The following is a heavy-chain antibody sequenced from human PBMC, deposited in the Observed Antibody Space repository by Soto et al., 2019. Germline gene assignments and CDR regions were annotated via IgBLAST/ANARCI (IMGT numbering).Heavy chain of an antibody. V-gene: IGHV3-53*01. Sequence: EVPLVESGGGLIQPGGSLRLSCAASGFTVSSNYMSWVRQSPGKGLEWVSVIYSGGSTYYADSVKGRFTISRDNSKNTLYLQMNSLRAEDTAVYYCARVVGGDYFDYWGQGTLVTVSS. J-gene: IGHJ4*02. CDR1: GFTVSSNY. CDR3: ARVVGGDYFDY. CDR2: IYSGGST. D-gene: IGHD1-26*01.